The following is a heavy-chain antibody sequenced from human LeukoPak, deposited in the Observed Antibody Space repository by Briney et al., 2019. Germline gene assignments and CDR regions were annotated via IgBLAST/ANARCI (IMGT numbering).Heavy chain of an antibody. V-gene: IGHV4-31*11. J-gene: IGHJ3*02. CDR1: GGSISSGGYY. CDR2: IYYSGST. Sequence: PSETLSLTCAVSGGSISSGGYYWSWIRQHRGKGLEWIGYIYYSGSTYYNPSLKSRVTISVDTSKNQFSLKLSSVTAADTAVYYCARPRYGTNDAFDIWGQGTMVTVSS. CDR3: ARPRYGTNDAFDI. D-gene: IGHD1-14*01.